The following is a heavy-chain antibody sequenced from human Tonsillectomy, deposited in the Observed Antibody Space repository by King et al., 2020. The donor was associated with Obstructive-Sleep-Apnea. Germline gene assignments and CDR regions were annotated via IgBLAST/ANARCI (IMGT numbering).Heavy chain of an antibody. CDR2: ISYDGSNK. Sequence: VQLVESGGGVVQPGRSLRLSCAASGFTFSSYVMHWVRQAPGKGLEWLAVISYDGSNKYYADSVKGRFTITRDNSKNTLYLQMNSLRAEDTAVYYCAKGGYSSSWYHLNYYYYGMDVWGQGTTVTVSS. CDR3: AKGGYSSSWYHLNYYYYGMDV. D-gene: IGHD6-13*01. J-gene: IGHJ6*02. V-gene: IGHV3-30*18. CDR1: GFTFSSYV.